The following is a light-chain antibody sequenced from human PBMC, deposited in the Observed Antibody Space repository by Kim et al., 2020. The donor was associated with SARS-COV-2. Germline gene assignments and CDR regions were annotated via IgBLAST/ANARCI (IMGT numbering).Light chain of an antibody. CDR3: QQRSNWPRT. J-gene: IGKJ2*01. V-gene: IGKV3-11*01. Sequence: SLSPGERATPSCRASQSVSSYLAWYQQKPGQAPRLLIYDASNRATGIPARFSGSGSGTDFTLTISSLEPEDFAVYYCQQRSNWPRTFGQGTKLEI. CDR2: DAS. CDR1: QSVSSY.